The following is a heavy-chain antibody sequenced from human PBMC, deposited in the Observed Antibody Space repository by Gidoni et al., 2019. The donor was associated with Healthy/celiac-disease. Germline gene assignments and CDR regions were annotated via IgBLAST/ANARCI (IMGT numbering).Heavy chain of an antibody. Sequence: VQLVQSGDEVKKHGASVKVSCKASGYTFTGYDMHGVRQPPGQGLEGMGRINPNSGGTNYAQKFQGRVTMTRDTSISTAYMELSRLRSDDTAVYYCARDGVGAVAGSDYWGQGTLVTVSS. V-gene: IGHV1-2*06. CDR3: ARDGVGAVAGSDY. CDR1: GYTFTGYD. CDR2: INPNSGGT. D-gene: IGHD6-19*01. J-gene: IGHJ4*02.